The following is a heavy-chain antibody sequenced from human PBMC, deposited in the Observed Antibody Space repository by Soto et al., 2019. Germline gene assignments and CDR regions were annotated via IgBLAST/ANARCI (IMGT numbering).Heavy chain of an antibody. Sequence: QVQLQESGPGLVKPSQTLSLTCTVSGRSVSSGGYYWTWIRQHPGRGLEWIGYIYHIGSPYYNPSLESRVTISLDTSQNQFSLNLTSVTAADTAIYYCVRDRAMDSSGHWFDTWGQGTLVSVSS. J-gene: IGHJ5*02. CDR2: IYHIGSP. CDR3: VRDRAMDSSGHWFDT. D-gene: IGHD3-22*01. CDR1: GRSVSSGGYY. V-gene: IGHV4-31*03.